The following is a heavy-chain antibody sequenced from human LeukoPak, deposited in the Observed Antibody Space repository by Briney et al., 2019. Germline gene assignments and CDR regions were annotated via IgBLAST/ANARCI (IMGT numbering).Heavy chain of an antibody. CDR1: GGSISSNDYY. Sequence: PSETLSLTCTVSGGSISSNDYYWSWIRQPPGKGLKWIGYIYYSGSTYYNPSLKSRVTISVDTSKNQFSLKLSSVTAADTAVYYCARGYSYGHTLDYWGQGTLVTVSS. D-gene: IGHD5-18*01. J-gene: IGHJ4*02. CDR2: IYYSGST. CDR3: ARGYSYGHTLDY. V-gene: IGHV4-30-4*01.